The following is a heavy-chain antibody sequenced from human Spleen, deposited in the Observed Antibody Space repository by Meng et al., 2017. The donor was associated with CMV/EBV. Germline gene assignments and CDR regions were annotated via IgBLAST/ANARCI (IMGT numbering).Heavy chain of an antibody. Sequence: GGSLRLSCAASGFTFSSYEMNWVRQAPGKGLEWVSNIRSSGSTKYYADSVKGRFTISRDNAKNSLYLQMNSLRAEDTALYYCAKGAAMAANYYYYGMDVWGQGTTVTVSS. CDR1: GFTFSSYE. CDR2: IRSSGSTK. V-gene: IGHV3-48*03. D-gene: IGHD5-18*01. CDR3: AKGAAMAANYYYYGMDV. J-gene: IGHJ6*02.